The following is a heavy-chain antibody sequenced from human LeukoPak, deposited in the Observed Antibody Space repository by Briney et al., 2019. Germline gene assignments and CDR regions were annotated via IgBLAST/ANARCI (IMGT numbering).Heavy chain of an antibody. Sequence: ASVKVSCKASGYTFTGYYMHWVRQAPGQGLEWMGWINPNSGGTNYAQKFQGRVTMTRDTSISTAYMELSRLRSDDTAVYYCARGNSGYYKGYHYYYGMDVWGQGTTVTVSS. CDR2: INPNSGGT. V-gene: IGHV1-2*02. CDR1: GYTFTGYY. CDR3: ARGNSGYYKGYHYYYGMDV. D-gene: IGHD3-3*01. J-gene: IGHJ6*02.